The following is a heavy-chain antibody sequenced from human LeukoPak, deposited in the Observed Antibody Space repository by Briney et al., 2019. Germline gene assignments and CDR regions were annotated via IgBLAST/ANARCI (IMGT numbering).Heavy chain of an antibody. CDR3: ARHVGIAARPADY. J-gene: IGHJ4*02. V-gene: IGHV4-59*08. CDR1: GGSISSYY. D-gene: IGHD6-6*01. CDR2: IYYSGST. Sequence: SETLSLTCTVSGGSISSYYWSWIRQPPGKGLEWIGYIYYSGSTNYNPSLKSRVTISVDTSKNQFSLKLSSVTAADTAVYYCARHVGIAARPADYWGQGTLVTVSS.